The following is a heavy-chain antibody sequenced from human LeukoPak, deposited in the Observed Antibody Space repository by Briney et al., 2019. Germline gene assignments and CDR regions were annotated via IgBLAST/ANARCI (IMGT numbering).Heavy chain of an antibody. J-gene: IGHJ6*03. D-gene: IGHD6-13*01. V-gene: IGHV1-69*05. CDR2: IIPIVGTA. CDR1: GGTFSSYA. CDR3: ARRAAAGYYYYYYMDV. Sequence: SVKVSCKASGGTFSSYAISWVRQAPGQGLEWMGGIIPIVGTANYAQKFQGRVTITTDESTSTAYMELSSLRSEDTAVYYCARRAAAGYYYYYYMDVWGKGTTVTVSS.